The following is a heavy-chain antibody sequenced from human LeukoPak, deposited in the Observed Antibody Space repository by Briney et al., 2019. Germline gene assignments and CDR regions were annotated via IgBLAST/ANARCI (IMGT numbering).Heavy chain of an antibody. CDR1: GFTFSKYG. CDR2: IRHDGSDK. V-gene: IGHV3-30*02. CDR3: ATEFNYYGSGSYG. Sequence: GGSLRLSCAASGFTFSKYGMHWVRQAPGKGLEWVTFIRHDGSDKYYIDSVKDRLIISRDNSKNTLYLQMNSLRTEDTAVYYCATEFNYYGSGSYGWGQGTLVTVSS. J-gene: IGHJ4*02. D-gene: IGHD3-10*01.